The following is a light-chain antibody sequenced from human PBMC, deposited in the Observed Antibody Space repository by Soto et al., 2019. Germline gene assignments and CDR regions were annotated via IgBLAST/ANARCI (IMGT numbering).Light chain of an antibody. Sequence: DIQSTQSPATLSSYLLDIVTITCRASQSISSWLAWYQQKPGKAPKLLIYDASSLESGVPSRFSGSGSGTEFTLTISSLQPDDFATYYCQQYNSYPWTFGQGTRWIS. V-gene: IGKV1-5*01. CDR2: DAS. CDR1: QSISSW. J-gene: IGKJ1*01. CDR3: QQYNSYPWT.